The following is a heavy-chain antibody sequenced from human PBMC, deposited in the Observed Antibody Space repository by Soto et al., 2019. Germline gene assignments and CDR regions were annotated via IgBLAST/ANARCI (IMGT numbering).Heavy chain of an antibody. V-gene: IGHV3-20*04. Sequence: EVQLVESGGGVVRPGESLRLSCEVSGFTIESYGMSWVRQVPGKGLEWVSGMYWKDGNRHYADSVKGRFAISRDNAKNSLFLQLNSLGVEDPALYSCVRSGDYRSGSYWYFFDYWGQGAQVTVSS. CDR3: VRSGDYRSGSYWYFFDY. J-gene: IGHJ4*02. D-gene: IGHD3-10*01. CDR1: GFTIESYG. CDR2: MYWKDGNR.